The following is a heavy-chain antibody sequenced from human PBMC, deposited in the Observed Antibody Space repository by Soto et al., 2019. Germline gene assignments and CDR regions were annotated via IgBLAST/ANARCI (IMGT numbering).Heavy chain of an antibody. CDR2: ISTSGTPT. CDR1: GFNFNDYY. D-gene: IGHD6-13*01. CDR3: ARDAGPNGLDV. J-gene: IGHJ6*02. Sequence: QVQLVESGGGVVKPGGSLRLSCAASGFNFNDYYMGWLRQAPGKGLEWVAYISTSGTPTYFADSLKGRFTTSRDNTQKSMYLHMNSLRAEDTAVYYCARDAGPNGLDVWGPGTTVTVSS. V-gene: IGHV3-11*01.